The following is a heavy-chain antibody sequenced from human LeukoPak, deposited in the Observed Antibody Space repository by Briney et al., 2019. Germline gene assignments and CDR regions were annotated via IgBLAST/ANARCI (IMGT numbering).Heavy chain of an antibody. Sequence: GGSLRLSCAASGFTFTSYSMNCVRQAPGKGLEWVSTISGGGGSTYYADSVKGRFTISRDNSKNTLYLQVNSLRAEDTAVYYCAKGGKWDVTPFDYWGQGTLVTVSS. V-gene: IGHV3-23*01. CDR3: AKGGKWDVTPFDY. J-gene: IGHJ4*02. CDR1: GFTFTSYS. D-gene: IGHD1-26*01. CDR2: ISGGGGST.